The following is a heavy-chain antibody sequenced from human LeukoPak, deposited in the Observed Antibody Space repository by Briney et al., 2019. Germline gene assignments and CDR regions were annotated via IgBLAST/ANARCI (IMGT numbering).Heavy chain of an antibody. V-gene: IGHV1-2*02. D-gene: IGHD6-13*01. CDR1: GNTFTADF. Sequence: ASVKLSCKASGNTFTADFLHWVRQAPAQGLEWMGWINPKSGGTYYAQRFQGRVTMTRDTSITTAYMELSRLRSDDTAVYYCARGYSSSWYHTRNWFDPWGQGTLVTVSS. CDR3: ARGYSSSWYHTRNWFDP. CDR2: INPKSGGT. J-gene: IGHJ5*02.